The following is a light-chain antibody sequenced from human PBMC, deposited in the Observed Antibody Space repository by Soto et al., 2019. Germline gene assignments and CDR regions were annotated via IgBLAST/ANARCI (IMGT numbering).Light chain of an antibody. CDR1: ISNIGGNT. CDR2: TNN. Sequence: QSVLTQPPSASGTPGQRVTISCSGSISNIGGNTVNWYQQLPGTAPKLLMYTNNQRPSGVQDRFSGSKSGTSASLAIRGLQSEDESDYYCAAWDDSLNGVVFGGGTKLTVL. CDR3: AAWDDSLNGVV. V-gene: IGLV1-44*01. J-gene: IGLJ2*01.